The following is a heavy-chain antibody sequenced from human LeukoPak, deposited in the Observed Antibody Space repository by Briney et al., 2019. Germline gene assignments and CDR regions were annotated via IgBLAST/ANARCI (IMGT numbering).Heavy chain of an antibody. CDR3: ARDLGTNDAFDI. CDR1: GFTVSTTY. Sequence: PGGSLRLSCAASGFTVSTTYISWVRQAPGKGLEWVSIIYTGGSTYYAHSVKGRFTISRDNSKNTVYLQMNSLRAEDTAVYFCARDLGTNDAFDIWGQGTMLTVSS. J-gene: IGHJ3*02. D-gene: IGHD7-27*01. V-gene: IGHV3-53*01. CDR2: IYTGGST.